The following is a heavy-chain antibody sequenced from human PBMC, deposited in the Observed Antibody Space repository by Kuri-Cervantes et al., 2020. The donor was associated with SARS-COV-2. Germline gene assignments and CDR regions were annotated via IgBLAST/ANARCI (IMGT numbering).Heavy chain of an antibody. V-gene: IGHV3-30*13. CDR1: GFTLSSYG. CDR2: ISYDGSNK. D-gene: IGHD1-26*01. Sequence: GESLKISCAASGFTLSSYGMQWVRQAPGKGLEWVAVISYDGSNKYYADSVKGRFTISRDNSKNRLYLQMTSLRTEDTAVYYCARAEYSGTYLGWEYFQHWGQGTLVTVSS. CDR3: ARAEYSGTYLGWEYFQH. J-gene: IGHJ1*01.